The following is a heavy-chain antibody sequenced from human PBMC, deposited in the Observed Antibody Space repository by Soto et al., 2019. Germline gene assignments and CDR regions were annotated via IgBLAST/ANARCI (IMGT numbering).Heavy chain of an antibody. V-gene: IGHV1-69*06. CDR1: GGTLSRCINYP. J-gene: IGHJ4*03. Sequence: QMQLVQSGAEVKKPGSSVKVSCKASGGTLSRCINYPINWVRQAPGQGLEWMGGIVPNVGTVNYAQKFQGRVTITADKSTGTAYMELSSLRSEDTALYYCARRDTSGFLRYFDNWGHGTLVAVSS. CDR2: IVPNVGTV. D-gene: IGHD3-3*01. CDR3: ARRDTSGFLRYFDN.